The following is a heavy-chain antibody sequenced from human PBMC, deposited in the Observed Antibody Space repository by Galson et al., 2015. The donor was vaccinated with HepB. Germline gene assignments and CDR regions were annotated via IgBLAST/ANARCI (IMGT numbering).Heavy chain of an antibody. D-gene: IGHD1/OR15-1a*01. CDR3: AKTGTDGYNYYGMDV. CDR2: ISGSGGST. V-gene: IGHV3-23*01. Sequence: SLRLSCAASGFTFSSYAVSWVRQAPGKGLEWVSVISGSGGSTYYADSVKGRFTISRDNSKNTLYLQMNSLRAEDTAVYYCAKTGTDGYNYYGMDVWGQGTTVTVSS. J-gene: IGHJ6*02. CDR1: GFTFSSYA.